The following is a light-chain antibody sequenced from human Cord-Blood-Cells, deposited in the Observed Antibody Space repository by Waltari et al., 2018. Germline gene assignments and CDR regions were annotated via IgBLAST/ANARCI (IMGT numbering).Light chain of an antibody. CDR3: QQSYSTPWT. CDR2: AAS. CDR1: QSISSY. V-gene: IGKV1-39*01. Sequence: DIQMTQSPSSLSASVGDRVTITCRASQSISSYLNWYQQKPGKAPKLLIYAASSVQSGVPSRVSGSASETDVTLTNSSLQPEDSATYDCQQSYSTPWTFGQGTKVEIK. J-gene: IGKJ1*01.